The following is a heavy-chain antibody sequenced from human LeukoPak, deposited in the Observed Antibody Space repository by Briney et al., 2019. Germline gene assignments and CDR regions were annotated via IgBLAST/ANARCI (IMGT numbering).Heavy chain of an antibody. CDR2: IYTSGST. J-gene: IGHJ4*02. Sequence: PSETLSLTCTVSGGSISSGSYYWSWTRQPAGKGLEWIGRIYTSGSTNYNPSLKSRVTISVDTSKNQFSLKLSSVTAADTAVHYCARDKEDYYDSSGYYSGFDYWGQGTLVTVSS. D-gene: IGHD3-22*01. CDR3: ARDKEDYYDSSGYYSGFDY. V-gene: IGHV4-61*02. CDR1: GGSISSGSYY.